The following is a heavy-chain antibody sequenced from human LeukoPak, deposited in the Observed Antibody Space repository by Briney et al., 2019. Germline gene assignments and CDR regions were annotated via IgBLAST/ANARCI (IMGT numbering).Heavy chain of an antibody. CDR1: GGTFSSYA. V-gene: IGHV1-69*05. J-gene: IGHJ4*02. CDR3: ARDGSFIQSGEFDFDY. D-gene: IGHD3-10*01. Sequence: ASVKVSCKASGGTFSSYAISWVRQAPGQGLEWMGRIIPIFGTANYAQKFQGRVTMTRDTSTSTVYMELSSLRSEDTAVYYCARDGSFIQSGEFDFDYWGQGTLVTVSS. CDR2: IIPIFGTA.